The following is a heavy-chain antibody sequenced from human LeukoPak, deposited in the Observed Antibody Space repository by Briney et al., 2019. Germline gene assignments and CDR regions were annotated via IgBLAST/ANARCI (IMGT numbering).Heavy chain of an antibody. CDR1: GGSINGDDYY. CDR3: ARRAGAYSHPYDY. Sequence: SETLSLTCTVSGGSINGDDYYWSWLRQPAGKGLEWIGQIYTSGGTNYNPSLNSRVTISVDTSKNQFSPNLSSVTAADTAVYYCARRAGAYSHPYDYWGQGTLVTVSS. CDR2: IYTSGGT. J-gene: IGHJ4*02. V-gene: IGHV4-61*09. D-gene: IGHD4/OR15-4a*01.